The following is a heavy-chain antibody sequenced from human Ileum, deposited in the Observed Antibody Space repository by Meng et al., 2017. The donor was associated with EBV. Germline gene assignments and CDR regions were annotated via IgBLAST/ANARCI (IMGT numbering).Heavy chain of an antibody. V-gene: IGHV4-39*07. D-gene: IGHD6-19*01. CDR1: GDSLSSSRYY. CDR2: FYFGGST. Sequence: QLQLQVSGPGLVKPSEPLSLTCTVSGDSLSSSRYYWDWIRQTPGKGLEWIWNFYFGGSTYYNPSLRSRVTISGDTSKNQFSLKLTSVTAADTAIYYCAREDSSGWFRVDYWGPGSLVTVSS. CDR3: AREDSSGWFRVDY. J-gene: IGHJ4*02.